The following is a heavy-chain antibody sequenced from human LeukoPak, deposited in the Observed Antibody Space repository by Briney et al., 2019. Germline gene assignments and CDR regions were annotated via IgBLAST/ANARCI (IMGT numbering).Heavy chain of an antibody. D-gene: IGHD1-26*01. CDR3: ASIGYFDY. V-gene: IGHV3-30*04. J-gene: IGHJ4*02. CDR1: GFTFSSYA. CDR2: ISYDGGNK. Sequence: GGSLRLSCAASGFTFSSYAMHWVRQAPGKGLEWVAVISYDGGNKYYADSVKGRFTISRDNSKNTLYLQMNSLRAEDTAVYYCASIGYFDYWGQGTLVTVSS.